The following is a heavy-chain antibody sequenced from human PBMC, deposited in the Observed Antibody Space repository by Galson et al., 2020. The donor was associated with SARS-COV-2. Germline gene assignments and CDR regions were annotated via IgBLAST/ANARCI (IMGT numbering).Heavy chain of an antibody. V-gene: IGHV1-58*01. CDR2: NVVASGNT. Sequence: SVKVSCKASRLTFTSPAVQWVRQARGQRLEWIGWNVVASGNTNYAQKFQERVTITRDMSTSTAYMELSSLRSEDTAVYYCATVQGLPPYYYGMDVWGQGTTVTVSS. CDR3: ATVQGLPPYYYGMDV. CDR1: RLTFTSPA. J-gene: IGHJ6*02.